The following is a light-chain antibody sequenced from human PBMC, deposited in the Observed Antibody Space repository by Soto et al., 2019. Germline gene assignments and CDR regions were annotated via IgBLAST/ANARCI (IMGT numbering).Light chain of an antibody. CDR2: GAS. V-gene: IGKV3-20*01. CDR1: QSVSSSY. Sequence: EIVLTQSPGTLSLSPGERATLTCRASQSVSSSYLAWYQLKPGQAPRLLIHGASSRAPGIPDRFRGSGSGTDFTLTISRLEPEAFAVYYCHQYGSSPPYTFGQGTKLEIK. J-gene: IGKJ2*01. CDR3: HQYGSSPPYT.